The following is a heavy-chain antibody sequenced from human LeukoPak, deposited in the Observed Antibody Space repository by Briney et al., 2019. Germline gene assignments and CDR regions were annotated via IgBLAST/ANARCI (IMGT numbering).Heavy chain of an antibody. J-gene: IGHJ3*02. D-gene: IGHD3-10*01. CDR1: GFTFSDYT. Sequence: GGSLRLSCAASGFTFSDYTLNWVRQPPGKGLEWLSSIAGDSSYIYYGDSVKGRFTVSRDNARNSLYLQMNSLRAEDTAVYYCVRGDGAFDIWGQGTMVTVSS. CDR3: VRGDGAFDI. V-gene: IGHV3-21*01. CDR2: IAGDSSYI.